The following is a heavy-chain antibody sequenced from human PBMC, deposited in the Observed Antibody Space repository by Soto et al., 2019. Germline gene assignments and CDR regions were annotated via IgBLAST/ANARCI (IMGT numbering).Heavy chain of an antibody. CDR2: IHYSGST. D-gene: IGHD6-6*01. CDR1: GGSISSHY. Sequence: SETLSLTCTVSGGSISSHYWAWIRQPPGKGLEWIGYIHYSGSTNYNASLKSRVTISVEISKNQFSLKLRSVTAADTAVYYCARGGLAARQGRWFAPWGQGTLVTVSS. J-gene: IGHJ5*02. CDR3: ARGGLAARQGRWFAP. V-gene: IGHV4-59*11.